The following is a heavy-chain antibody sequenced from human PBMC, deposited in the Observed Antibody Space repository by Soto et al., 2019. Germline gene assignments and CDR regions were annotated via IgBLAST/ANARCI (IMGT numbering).Heavy chain of an antibody. V-gene: IGHV3-30*03. CDR3: ARDSKGGYCSSTSCSYYFDY. Sequence: GXSLRLSCAASGFTLSSYGMHWVRQAPVNGLAWVAVISYDGSNKYYADSVKGRFTISRDNSKNTLYLQMNSLRAEDTAVYYCARDSKGGYCSSTSCSYYFDYWGQGTLVTVSS. J-gene: IGHJ4*02. CDR2: ISYDGSNK. CDR1: GFTLSSYG. D-gene: IGHD2-2*01.